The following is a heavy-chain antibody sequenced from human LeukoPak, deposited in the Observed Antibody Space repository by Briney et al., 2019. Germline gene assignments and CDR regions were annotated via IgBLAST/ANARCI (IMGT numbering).Heavy chain of an antibody. CDR2: AYGGGNT. CDR1: GFTVGNNR. Sequence: GGSLRLSCAASGFTVGNNRMSWVRQAPGKGLEWVSTAYGGGNTAYADSVKGRFTISRDTSKNTLLLQMNSLRAEDTAVYYCAKLLGTYYDFWSGPPLSDYWGQGTLVTVSS. D-gene: IGHD3-3*01. CDR3: AKLLGTYYDFWSGPPLSDY. J-gene: IGHJ4*02. V-gene: IGHV3-53*05.